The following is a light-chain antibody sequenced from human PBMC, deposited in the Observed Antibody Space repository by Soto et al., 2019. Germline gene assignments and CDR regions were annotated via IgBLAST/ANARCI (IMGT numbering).Light chain of an antibody. CDR2: EGS. CDR1: SSDVGGYNL. V-gene: IGLV2-23*01. CDR3: CSYAGSSTLV. Sequence: QSALTQPASVSGSPGQSITISCTGTSSDVGGYNLVSWYQQHPGKAPKLMIYEGSERPSGVSNRFSGSKSGNTASLTISGLQAEDEADYYCCSYAGSSTLVFGGGTKVTVL. J-gene: IGLJ2*01.